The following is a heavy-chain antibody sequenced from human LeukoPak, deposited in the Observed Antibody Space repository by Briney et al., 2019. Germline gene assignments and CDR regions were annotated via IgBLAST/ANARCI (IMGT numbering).Heavy chain of an antibody. Sequence: SETLSLTCTVSGGSISSTYWNWIRQPPGKGLEWIGYIYYSGSTKYNPSLKSRVTISVDTSKNQFSLKLSSVTAADTAVYYCASVPGTTVMYYWGQGTLVTVSS. V-gene: IGHV4-59*01. J-gene: IGHJ4*02. CDR3: ASVPGTTVMYY. D-gene: IGHD4-17*01. CDR2: IYYSGST. CDR1: GGSISSTY.